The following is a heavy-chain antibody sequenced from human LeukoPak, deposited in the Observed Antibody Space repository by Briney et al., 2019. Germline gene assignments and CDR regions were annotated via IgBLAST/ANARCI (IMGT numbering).Heavy chain of an antibody. CDR2: ISGSGGST. Sequence: GGSLRLSCAASGFTFSSYAMSWVRQAPGKGLEWVSAISGSGGSTYYADSVKGRFTISRDNSKNTLYLQMNSLRAEDTAAYYCATNYYGSGSYYSPIDYWGQGTLVTVSS. D-gene: IGHD3-10*01. V-gene: IGHV3-23*01. J-gene: IGHJ4*02. CDR1: GFTFSSYA. CDR3: ATNYYGSGSYYSPIDY.